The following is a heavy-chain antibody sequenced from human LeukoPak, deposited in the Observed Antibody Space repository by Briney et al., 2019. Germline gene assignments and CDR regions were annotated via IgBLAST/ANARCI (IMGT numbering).Heavy chain of an antibody. CDR2: IFYTGTT. V-gene: IGHV4-39*07. CDR3: ARVGSSWPHYYYYGMDV. Sequence: SETLSLTCTVSGGSISSSDYYWAWIRQPPGKQLEWIGSIFYTGTTYYSPSLKSRVTISIDTSKSHFSLKLDSVTAADTAVYYCARVGSSWPHYYYYGMDVWGQGTTVTVSS. J-gene: IGHJ6*02. D-gene: IGHD6-13*01. CDR1: GGSISSSDYY.